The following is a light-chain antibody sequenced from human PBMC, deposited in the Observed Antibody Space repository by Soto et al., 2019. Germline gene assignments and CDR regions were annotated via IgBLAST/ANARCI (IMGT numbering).Light chain of an antibody. Sequence: QSVLTQPPSVSGAPGQRVTISCTGSSSNIGAGYDVHWYQQLPGTAPKLLIYGNSNRPSGVPDRFSGSKSGTSASLALTGLQAEDEADYYCQSYASSLSGVVFGGGPKLTVL. CDR3: QSYASSLSGVV. J-gene: IGLJ2*01. CDR2: GNS. V-gene: IGLV1-40*01. CDR1: SSNIGAGYD.